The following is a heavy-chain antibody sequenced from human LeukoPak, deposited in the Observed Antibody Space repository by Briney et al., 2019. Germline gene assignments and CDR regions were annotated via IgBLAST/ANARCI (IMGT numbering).Heavy chain of an antibody. CDR1: GVTFSSNA. CDR3: ARVRYHILTAVDSYYYGMDV. V-gene: IGHV1-69*06. J-gene: IGHJ6*04. CDR2: IIPIFGTA. D-gene: IGHD3-9*01. Sequence: SVKVSCKASGVTFSSNAISWVRQAPGQGLEWLGGIIPIFGTANYAQKFQGRVTITADKSTSTAYMELSSLRSEDTAVYYCARVRYHILTAVDSYYYGMDVWGKGTTVTVSS.